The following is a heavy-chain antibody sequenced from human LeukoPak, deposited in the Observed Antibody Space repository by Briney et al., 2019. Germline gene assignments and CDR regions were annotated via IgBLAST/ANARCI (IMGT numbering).Heavy chain of an antibody. Sequence: KPSETLSLTCAVSGGSFRDYYWNWIRQTPGKGLEWIGEIYHRGSPAYNPSLKSRLNISVDTSRAHFSLKLSSVTAADTAVYYCARGGAVNGFDIWGQGTRVTVSS. CDR3: ARGGAVNGFDI. D-gene: IGHD6-19*01. CDR2: IYHRGSP. CDR1: GGSFRDYY. V-gene: IGHV4-34*01. J-gene: IGHJ3*02.